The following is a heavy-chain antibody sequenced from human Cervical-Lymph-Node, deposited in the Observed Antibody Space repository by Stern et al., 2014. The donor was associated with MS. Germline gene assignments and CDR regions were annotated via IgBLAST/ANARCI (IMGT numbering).Heavy chain of an antibody. CDR2: ISWNSGSI. Sequence: VQLVESGGGLVQPDRSLRLSCATSGFIFDDYAMHWVRQPPGKGLEWVSGISWNSGSIGYADSVKGRFTISRDNAKNSLYLQMNSLRAEDTALYYCAKGGGVVPRYNSFDRWGQGTLVTVSS. D-gene: IGHD2-15*01. J-gene: IGHJ4*02. V-gene: IGHV3-9*01. CDR1: GFIFDDYA. CDR3: AKGGGVVPRYNSFDR.